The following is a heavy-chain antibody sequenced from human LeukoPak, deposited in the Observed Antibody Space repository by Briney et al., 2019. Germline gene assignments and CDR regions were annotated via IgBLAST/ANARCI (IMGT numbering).Heavy chain of an antibody. V-gene: IGHV4-39*07. CDR1: GGSISSSSYY. J-gene: IGHJ4*02. D-gene: IGHD3-10*01. Sequence: SETLSLTCTVSGGSISSSSYYWGWIRQPPGKGLEWIGRIYTSGSTNYNPSLKSRVTMSVDTSKNQFSLKLSSVTAADTAVYYCAREEYYYGSGSYYNGDYWGQGTLVTVSS. CDR2: IYTSGST. CDR3: AREEYYYGSGSYYNGDY.